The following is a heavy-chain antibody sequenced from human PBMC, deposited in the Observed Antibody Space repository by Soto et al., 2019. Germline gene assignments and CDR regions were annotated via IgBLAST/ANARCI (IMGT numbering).Heavy chain of an antibody. D-gene: IGHD3-3*01. CDR1: GYSFTSYW. Sequence: GESLKISCQGSGYSFTSYWIGWVRQMPGKGLEWMGIIYPGDSDTRYSPSFQGQVTISADKSISTAYLQWSSLKASDTAMYYCARHLPDSYEIFGVVKGYYYGMDVWGQGTTVTVSS. V-gene: IGHV5-51*01. J-gene: IGHJ6*02. CDR2: IYPGDSDT. CDR3: ARHLPDSYEIFGVVKGYYYGMDV.